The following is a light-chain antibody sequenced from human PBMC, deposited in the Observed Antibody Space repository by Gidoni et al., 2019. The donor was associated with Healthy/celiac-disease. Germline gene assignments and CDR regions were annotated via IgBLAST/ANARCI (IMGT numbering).Light chain of an antibody. Sequence: EIVLTQSPATLSLAPGERDTLSCRPSQSVSSYLAWYQQKPGQAPRLLIYDASNRATGIPARFSGSGSGTDFTLTISSLEPEDFAVYYCQQRSNWPLTFGGXTKVEIK. CDR3: QQRSNWPLT. CDR2: DAS. J-gene: IGKJ4*01. V-gene: IGKV3-11*01. CDR1: QSVSSY.